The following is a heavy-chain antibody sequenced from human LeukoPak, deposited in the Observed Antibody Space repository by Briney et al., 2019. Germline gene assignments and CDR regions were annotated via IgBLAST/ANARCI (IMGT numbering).Heavy chain of an antibody. Sequence: PSETLSLTCTVSGGSISSYYWSWIRQPAGKGLEWIGRIYTSGSTNYNPSLKSRVTMSVDTSKNQFSLKLSSVTAADTAVYYCARDGVGYSGYDHYYYYYMDVWGKGTTVTISS. D-gene: IGHD5-12*01. CDR1: GGSISSYY. J-gene: IGHJ6*03. CDR2: IYTSGST. CDR3: ARDGVGYSGYDHYYYYYMDV. V-gene: IGHV4-4*07.